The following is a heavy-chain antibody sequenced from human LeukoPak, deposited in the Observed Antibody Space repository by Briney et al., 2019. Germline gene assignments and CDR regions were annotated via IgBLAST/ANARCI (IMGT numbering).Heavy chain of an antibody. CDR2: IKSKTDGGAT. V-gene: IGHV3-15*01. D-gene: IGHD3-10*01. Sequence: GGSLRLSRAASGFSHRNAWMSEVGQAAGKGLEGVGRIKSKTDGGATDYAAPVKGRFTISREDSKNMLYLQMNSLKTEDTAVYYCTTPPEAGSGSYRIFAYWGQGALVTVSS. CDR3: TTPPEAGSGSYRIFAY. CDR1: GFSHRNAW. J-gene: IGHJ4*02.